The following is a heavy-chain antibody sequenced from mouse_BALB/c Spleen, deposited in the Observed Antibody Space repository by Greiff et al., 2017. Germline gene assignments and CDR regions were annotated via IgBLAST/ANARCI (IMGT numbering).Heavy chain of an antibody. CDR2: IDPANGNT. D-gene: IGHD1-1*01. Sequence: VQLKESGAELVKPGASVKLSCTASGFNIKDTYMHWVKQRPEQGLEWIGRIDPANGNTKYDPKFQGKATITADTSSNTAYLQLSSLTSEDTAVYYCAAYYYGSKGNYWGQGTTLTVSA. CDR3: AAYYYGSKGNY. V-gene: IGHV14-3*02. J-gene: IGHJ2*01. CDR1: GFNIKDTY.